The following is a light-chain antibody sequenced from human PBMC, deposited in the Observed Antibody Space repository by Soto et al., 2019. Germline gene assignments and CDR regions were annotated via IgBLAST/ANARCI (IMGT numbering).Light chain of an antibody. CDR2: GAS. CDR3: QQYGSSPWT. J-gene: IGKJ1*01. CDR1: QSVSSAY. Sequence: EIVLTQSPVTLSLSPGESVTLSCRPSQSVSSAYLAWYQQKAGQAPRLLIYGASSRATGIPDRFSGSGSGTDFTLTINRLEPEDFAIYYCQQYGSSPWTFGQGNKVEI. V-gene: IGKV3-20*01.